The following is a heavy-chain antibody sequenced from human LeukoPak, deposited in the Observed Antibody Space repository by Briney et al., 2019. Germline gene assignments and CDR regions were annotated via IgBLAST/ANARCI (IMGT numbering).Heavy chain of an antibody. D-gene: IGHD3-10*01. CDR2: IFDNRNT. CDR3: ARDYYGSGKGWFDP. Sequence: SETLSLTCTVSGDSISSYYWSWIRQPPGKGLEWIGYIFDNRNTKYNPSLKSRVSLSLDTSKNEFSLNLSSVTAADTAVYYCARDYYGSGKGWFDPWGQGALVTVSS. CDR1: GDSISSYY. J-gene: IGHJ5*02. V-gene: IGHV4-59*01.